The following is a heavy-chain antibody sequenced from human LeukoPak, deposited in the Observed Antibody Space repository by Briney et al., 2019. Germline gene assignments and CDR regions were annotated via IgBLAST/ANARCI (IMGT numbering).Heavy chain of an antibody. CDR2: ISSSGDST. D-gene: IGHD4/OR15-4a*01. V-gene: IGHV3-64*01. Sequence: GGSLRHTCAASGFTLSDYSMHWIRQAPRKGLEYVSAISSSGDSTYYANSVKGRFTISRDNSKNTLYLQMGSLRSDDTAVYYCARRAGAYSHPYDYWGQGTLVTVSS. J-gene: IGHJ4*02. CDR1: GFTLSDYS. CDR3: ARRAGAYSHPYDY.